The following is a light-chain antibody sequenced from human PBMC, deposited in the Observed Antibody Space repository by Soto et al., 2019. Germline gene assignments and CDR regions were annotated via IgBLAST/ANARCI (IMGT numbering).Light chain of an antibody. CDR2: EAS. CDR1: QTIRRD. J-gene: IGKJ4*01. Sequence: DLQMTQSPSSLSASVGDRVTITCRTSQTIRRDLGWYQQKPGTAPKRLVYEASNLQSGVPSRFSGSGAGTECTRPISNLQPEDVETDFCLQYNSYPPTFGEGTKVDIK. CDR3: LQYNSYPPT. V-gene: IGKV1-17*02.